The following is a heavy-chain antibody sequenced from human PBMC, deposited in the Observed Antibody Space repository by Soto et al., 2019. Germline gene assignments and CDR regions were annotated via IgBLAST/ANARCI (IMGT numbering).Heavy chain of an antibody. Sequence: VGSLRLSCAASGFTFSSYGMHWVRQAPGKGLEWVAVISYDGSNKYYADSVKGRFTISRDNSKNTLYLQMNSLRAEDTAVYYCAKDPGGSYFSTTNWFDPWGQGTLVTVSS. D-gene: IGHD1-26*01. CDR2: ISYDGSNK. CDR1: GFTFSSYG. J-gene: IGHJ5*02. CDR3: AKDPGGSYFSTTNWFDP. V-gene: IGHV3-30*18.